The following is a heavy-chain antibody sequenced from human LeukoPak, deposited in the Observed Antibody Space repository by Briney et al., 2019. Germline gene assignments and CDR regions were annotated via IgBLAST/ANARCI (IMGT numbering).Heavy chain of an antibody. CDR3: ARVAVGGTRAFDI. CDR2: VLSDGSRI. V-gene: IGHV3-74*01. CDR1: GFTFSNAW. J-gene: IGHJ3*02. Sequence: PGGSLRLSCAASGFTFSNAWMSWVRQAPGKGLVWVSRVLSDGSRITYADSVRGRFTISRDNAKKTLYLEMDSLRAEDSAVYYCARVAVGGTRAFDIWGQGTTVTVSS. D-gene: IGHD6-19*01.